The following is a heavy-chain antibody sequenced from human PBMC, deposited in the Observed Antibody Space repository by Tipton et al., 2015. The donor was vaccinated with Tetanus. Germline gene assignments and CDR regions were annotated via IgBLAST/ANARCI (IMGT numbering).Heavy chain of an antibody. D-gene: IGHD5/OR15-5a*01. CDR3: ARLREIVSRSGWAFDY. J-gene: IGHJ4*02. CDR2: ISYSGRT. V-gene: IGHV4-34*01. CDR1: GGSFSAYY. Sequence: TLSLTCAVYGGSFSAYYWSWIRQSPGKGLEWIGSISYSGRTYYSPSLKSRVTMSVDTSKKDFSVRLGSVTAADTAVYYCARLREIVSRSGWAFDYWGQGILVTVSS.